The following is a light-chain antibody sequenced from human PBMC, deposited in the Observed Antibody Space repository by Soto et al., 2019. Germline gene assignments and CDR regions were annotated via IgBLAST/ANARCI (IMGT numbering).Light chain of an antibody. CDR2: DVN. Sequence: QSVLTQPPSASGTPGQRVTISCSGSISNIGSNPVYWHQQLPGTAPKLLIYDVNKRPSGVPDRFSGSKSDNTASLTVSGLQAEDEADFYCSSYAGNNIFVFGTGTKVTVL. CDR1: ISNIGSNP. J-gene: IGLJ1*01. CDR3: SSYAGNNIFV. V-gene: IGLV1-44*01.